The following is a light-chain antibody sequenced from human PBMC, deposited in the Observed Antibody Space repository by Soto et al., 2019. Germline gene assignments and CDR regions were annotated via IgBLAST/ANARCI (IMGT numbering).Light chain of an antibody. CDR3: QQYDSLWT. Sequence: TQSPGTLSLSPGDRVTITCLASESISTWLAWYQQKPGKAPKLLIYKASNLETGVPSRFSGSGSGTEFTLTISSLQPDDFATYYCQQYDSLWTFGQGTKVDIK. CDR2: KAS. V-gene: IGKV1-5*03. CDR1: ESISTW. J-gene: IGKJ1*01.